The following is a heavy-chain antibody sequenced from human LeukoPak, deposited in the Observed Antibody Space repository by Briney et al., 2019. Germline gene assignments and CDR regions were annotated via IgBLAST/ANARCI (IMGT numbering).Heavy chain of an antibody. CDR2: ITDSGDGT. J-gene: IGHJ4*02. D-gene: IGHD1-26*01. V-gene: IGHV3-23*01. Sequence: QSGGSLRLTCAASGFTFSNYAMSWVRQAPRRGLEWVSSITDSGDGTYYADSVKGRFTISRDDSKNALYLQMNSLRAEDTAVYYCAKDSPVATRWGQGTLVTVSS. CDR1: GFTFSNYA. CDR3: AKDSPVATR.